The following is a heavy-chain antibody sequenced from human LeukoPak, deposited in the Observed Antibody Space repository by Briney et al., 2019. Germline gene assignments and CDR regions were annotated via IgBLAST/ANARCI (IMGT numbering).Heavy chain of an antibody. CDR2: IIPIFGTA. Sequence: SVKVSCKASGGTFSSYAISWVRQAPGQGLEWMGGIIPIFGTANYAQKFQGRVTITTDESTSTAYMELSSLRSEDTAVYYCASPLNYHDSSGYHYWGQGTLVTVSS. D-gene: IGHD3-22*01. CDR3: ASPLNYHDSSGYHY. J-gene: IGHJ4*02. CDR1: GGTFSSYA. V-gene: IGHV1-69*05.